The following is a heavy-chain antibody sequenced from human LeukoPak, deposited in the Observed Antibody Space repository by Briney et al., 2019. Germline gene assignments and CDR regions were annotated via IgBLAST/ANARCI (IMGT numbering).Heavy chain of an antibody. J-gene: IGHJ4*02. CDR1: GFTFSSYS. Sequence: PGGSLRLSCAASGFTFSSYSMNWVRQAPGKGLEWVSPISSSSSYIYYADSVKGRFTISRDNAKNSLYLQMNSLRAEDTAVYYCARDRVGAVAGTNLDYWGQGTLVTVSS. CDR3: ARDRVGAVAGTNLDY. D-gene: IGHD6-19*01. V-gene: IGHV3-21*01. CDR2: ISSSSSYI.